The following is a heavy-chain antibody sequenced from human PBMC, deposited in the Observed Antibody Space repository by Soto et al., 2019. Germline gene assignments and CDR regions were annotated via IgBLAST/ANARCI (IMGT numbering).Heavy chain of an antibody. CDR1: AGTFNNYA. CDR3: ARAEGRPYYYYGMDV. J-gene: IGHJ6*02. V-gene: IGHV1-69*06. Sequence: QEQLVQSGPEVKKPGSSVTVSCKASAGTFNNYAICWVRQAPGQGLEWMGGTIPLFSTSSYAQKFQGRVTITADKSTSTVYMEMRNLKSEDTALYYCARAEGRPYYYYGMDVWGQGTTVTVS. CDR2: TIPLFSTS. D-gene: IGHD2-15*01.